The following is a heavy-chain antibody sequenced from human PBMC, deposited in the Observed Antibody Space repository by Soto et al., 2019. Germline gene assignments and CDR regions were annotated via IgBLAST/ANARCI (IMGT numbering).Heavy chain of an antibody. J-gene: IGHJ6*03. Sequence: GGSLRLSCAASGFTFSSYGMHWVRQAPGKGLEWVAVISYDGSNKYYADSVKGRFTISRDNSKNTLYLQMNSLRAEDTAVYYCAKGQYCSSTSCYALYYMDVWGKGPTVTVPS. CDR1: GFTFSSYG. CDR3: AKGQYCSSTSCYALYYMDV. D-gene: IGHD2-2*01. CDR2: ISYDGSNK. V-gene: IGHV3-30*18.